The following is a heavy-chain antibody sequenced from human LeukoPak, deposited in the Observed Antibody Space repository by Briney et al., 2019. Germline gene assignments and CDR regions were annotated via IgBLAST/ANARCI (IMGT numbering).Heavy chain of an antibody. Sequence: ASVKVSCKASGYTFTNYGISWVRQAPGRGVEGMGWISAYNGNTNYAQKLQGTVTMTTDTSTSTEYMERRSLRSDDTAVYYCARVDSSGWYSYYYYYGMDVWGQGNTVTASS. CDR1: GYTFTNYG. J-gene: IGHJ6*02. CDR2: ISAYNGNT. CDR3: ARVDSSGWYSYYYYYGMDV. D-gene: IGHD6-19*01. V-gene: IGHV1-18*01.